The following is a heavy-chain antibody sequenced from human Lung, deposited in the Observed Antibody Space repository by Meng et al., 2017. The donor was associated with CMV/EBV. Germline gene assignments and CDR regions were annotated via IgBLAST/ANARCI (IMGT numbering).Heavy chain of an antibody. V-gene: IGHV3-30-3*01. CDR1: GFTFSSYA. D-gene: IGHD2-2*01. Sequence: GGSXRLXCAASGFTFSSYAMHWVRQAPGKGLEWVAVISYDGSNKYYADSVKGRFTISRDNSKNTLYLQMNSLRAEDTAVYYCARTPKDIVVVPADSFYFDYW. J-gene: IGHJ4*01. CDR2: ISYDGSNK. CDR3: ARTPKDIVVVPADSFYFDY.